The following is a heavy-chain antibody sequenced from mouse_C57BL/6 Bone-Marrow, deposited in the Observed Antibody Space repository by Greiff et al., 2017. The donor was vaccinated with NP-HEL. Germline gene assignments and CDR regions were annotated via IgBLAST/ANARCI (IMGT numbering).Heavy chain of an antibody. Sequence: QVHVKQSGAELVKPGASVKISCKASGYAFSSYWMNWVKQRPGKGLEWIGQIYPGDGDTSYNGKFKGKATLTADKSSSTAYMQLSSLTSEDSAVYFCARDFYYGSSFYWYFDVWGTGTTVTVSS. CDR3: ARDFYYGSSFYWYFDV. CDR1: GYAFSSYW. V-gene: IGHV1-80*01. CDR2: IYPGDGDT. D-gene: IGHD1-1*01. J-gene: IGHJ1*03.